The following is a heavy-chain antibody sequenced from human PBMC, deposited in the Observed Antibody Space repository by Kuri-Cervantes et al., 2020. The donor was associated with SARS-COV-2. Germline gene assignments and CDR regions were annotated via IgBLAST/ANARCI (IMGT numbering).Heavy chain of an antibody. Sequence: ASVKVSCKVSGYTLTELSMHWVRQAPGKGLEWMGGFDPEDGETIYAQKFQGRVTMTEDKSTDIAYMELSSLRSEDTTVYYCATAPGYSGGALLAYWGQGTLVTVSS. D-gene: IGHD5-12*01. V-gene: IGHV1-24*01. CDR1: GYTLTELS. CDR2: FDPEDGET. J-gene: IGHJ4*02. CDR3: ATAPGYSGGALLAY.